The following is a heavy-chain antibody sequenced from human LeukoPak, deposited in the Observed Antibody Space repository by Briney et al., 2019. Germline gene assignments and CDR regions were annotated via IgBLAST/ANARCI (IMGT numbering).Heavy chain of an antibody. CDR2: IIPILGIA. D-gene: IGHD2-2*02. Sequence: SVKVSCKASGGTFSSYAISWVRQAPGQGLEWMGRIIPILGIANYAQKFQGRVTITADKSTSTAYMELSSLRSEDTAVYYCARGSHWLVVPAAILDYYGMDVWGQGTTVTVSS. J-gene: IGHJ6*02. CDR3: ARGSHWLVVPAAILDYYGMDV. V-gene: IGHV1-69*04. CDR1: GGTFSSYA.